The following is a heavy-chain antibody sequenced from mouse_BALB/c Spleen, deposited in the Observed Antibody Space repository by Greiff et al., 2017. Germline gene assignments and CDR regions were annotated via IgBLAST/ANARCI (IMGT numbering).Heavy chain of an antibody. Sequence: EVQGVESGPGLVKPSQSLSLTCTVTGYSITSDYAWNWIRQFPGNKLEWMGYISYSGSTSYNPSLKSRISITRDTSKNQFFLQLNSVTTEDTATYYCARLGGAMDDWGQGTSVTVSS. V-gene: IGHV3-2*02. CDR1: GYSITSDYA. J-gene: IGHJ4*01. CDR2: ISYSGST. D-gene: IGHD4-1*01. CDR3: ARLGGAMDD.